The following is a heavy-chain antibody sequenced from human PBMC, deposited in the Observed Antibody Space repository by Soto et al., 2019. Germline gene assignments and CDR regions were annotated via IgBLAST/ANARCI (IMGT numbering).Heavy chain of an antibody. V-gene: IGHV4-30-4*01. CDR2: IYYSGST. CDR1: GGSISSGDYY. D-gene: IGHD2-8*01. CDR3: ARAIGGYCTNGVCYGGMDV. Sequence: QVQLQESGPGLVKPSQTLSLTCTVSGGSISSGDYYWSWIRQPPGKGLEWIGYIYYSGSTYYNPSLKSRVTISVDTSKNQFSLKLSSVTAADTAVYYCARAIGGYCTNGVCYGGMDVWGQGTKVTVSS. J-gene: IGHJ6*02.